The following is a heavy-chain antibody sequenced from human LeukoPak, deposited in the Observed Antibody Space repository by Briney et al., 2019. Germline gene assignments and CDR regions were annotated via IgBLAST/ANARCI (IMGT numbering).Heavy chain of an antibody. D-gene: IGHD1-26*01. J-gene: IGHJ4*02. V-gene: IGHV3-7*01. Sequence: PSETLSLTCAVSGGSISSGGYSWSWVRQAPGKGLEWVANIKQDGSEKYYVDSVKGRFTISRDNAKNSLYLQMNSLRAEDTAVYYCAKARRGSYLKNGFHYWGQGTLVTVSS. CDR1: GGSISSGGYS. CDR2: IKQDGSEK. CDR3: AKARRGSYLKNGFHY.